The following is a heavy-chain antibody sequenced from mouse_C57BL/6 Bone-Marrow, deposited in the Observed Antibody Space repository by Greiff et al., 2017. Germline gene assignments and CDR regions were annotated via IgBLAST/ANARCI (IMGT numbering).Heavy chain of an antibody. Sequence: QVQLQQPGTELVKPGASVKLSCTASGYTFKDYYMHWVKQRPEQGLEWIGSINPGNGGTNYAAKFKSKATLTADTSSSTAYLQLSSLTSEDSAVYYCAPLLDAMDYWGQGTSVTVSS. CDR1: GYTFKDYY. CDR2: INPGNGGT. D-gene: IGHD2-10*01. J-gene: IGHJ4*01. V-gene: IGHV1-53*01. CDR3: APLLDAMDY.